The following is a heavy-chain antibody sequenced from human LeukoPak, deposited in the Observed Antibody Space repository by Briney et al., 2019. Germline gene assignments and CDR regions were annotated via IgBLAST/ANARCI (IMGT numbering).Heavy chain of an antibody. CDR1: GGSISSYY. V-gene: IGHV4-59*08. CDR2: IYYSGST. D-gene: IGHD4-11*01. J-gene: IGHJ6*02. CDR3: ARVATVTTKRGVYYYYYGMDV. Sequence: SETLSLTCTVSGGSISSYYWSWIRQPPGKGLEWIGYIYYSGSTNYNPSLKSRVTISVDTSKNQSSLKLSSVTAADTAVYYCARVATVTTKRGVYYYYYGMDVWGQGTTVTVS.